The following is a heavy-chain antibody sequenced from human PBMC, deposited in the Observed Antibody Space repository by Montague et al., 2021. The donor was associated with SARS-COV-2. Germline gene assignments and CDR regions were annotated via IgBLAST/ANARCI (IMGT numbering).Heavy chain of an antibody. V-gene: IGHV4-39*01. Sequence: SETLSLTCTVSGSSISSSSYYWGWIRQPPGKGLEWIGSIYYSGSTYYNPSLKSRVTISVDTSKNQFSLKLSSVTAADTAVHYCARHSGRDTIFGVVIIPDAFDIWGQGTMVTVSS. CDR1: GSSISSSSYY. D-gene: IGHD3-3*01. CDR2: IYYSGST. CDR3: ARHSGRDTIFGVVIIPDAFDI. J-gene: IGHJ3*02.